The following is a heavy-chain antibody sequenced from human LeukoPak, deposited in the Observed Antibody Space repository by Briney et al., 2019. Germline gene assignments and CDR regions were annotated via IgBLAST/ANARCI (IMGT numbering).Heavy chain of an antibody. CDR2: ITGSGATT. D-gene: IGHD5-18*01. V-gene: IGHV3-23*01. J-gene: IGHJ4*02. CDR3: AKRAEDTARPFFDY. Sequence: PGGSLRLSCAASGFTFSSYAINWLRQAPGKGLEWVSAITGSGATTYYADSVRGRFTISRDNSKNTVYLQTNSLRGEDTAVYYCAKRAEDTARPFFDYWGQGTLVTVSS. CDR1: GFTFSSYA.